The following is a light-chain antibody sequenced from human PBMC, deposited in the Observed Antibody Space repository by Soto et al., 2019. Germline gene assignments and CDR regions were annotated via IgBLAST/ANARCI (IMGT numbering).Light chain of an antibody. CDR1: QSVSSSY. CDR2: GAS. CDR3: QQDDSSPLT. V-gene: IGKV3-20*01. J-gene: IGKJ4*01. Sequence: EIVLTQSPGTLSLSPGERATLSCRASQSVSSSYLAWYQQKPGQAPRLLIYGASSRATGIPDRFSGSGSGTDFTLTISRLEPDDFAVYYCQQDDSSPLTYGGGTKGEI.